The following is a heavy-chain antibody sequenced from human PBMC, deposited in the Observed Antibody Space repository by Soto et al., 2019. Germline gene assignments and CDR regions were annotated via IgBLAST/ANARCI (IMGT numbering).Heavy chain of an antibody. CDR2: ISGSGART. J-gene: IGHJ6*02. Sequence: GGSLRLSCVASGFTFSDHYLTWIRQAPGKGLEWVSTISGSGARTFYADSVKGRFTISSDNSKNTLYLQMNSLRAEDTAVYYCATSLDVWGQGTTVTVSS. CDR1: GFTFSDHY. CDR3: ATSLDV. V-gene: IGHV3-23*01.